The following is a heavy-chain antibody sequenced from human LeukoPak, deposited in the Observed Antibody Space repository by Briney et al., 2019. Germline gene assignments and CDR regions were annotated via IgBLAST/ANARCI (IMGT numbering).Heavy chain of an antibody. D-gene: IGHD6-25*01. Sequence: SETLSLTCAVYGGSFSGYYWSWIRQPPGKGLEWIGEINHSGSTNYNSSLKSRVTISVDTSKNQFSLKLSSVTAADTAVYYCARGPGANADYWGQGTLVTVSS. CDR2: INHSGST. V-gene: IGHV4-34*01. J-gene: IGHJ4*02. CDR3: ARGPGANADY. CDR1: GGSFSGYY.